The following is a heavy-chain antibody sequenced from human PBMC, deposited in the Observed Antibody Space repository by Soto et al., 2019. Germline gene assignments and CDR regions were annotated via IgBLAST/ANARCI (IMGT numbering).Heavy chain of an antibody. J-gene: IGHJ4*02. CDR3: AREDSIIIPAVSDF. CDR2: VYHTGRT. Sequence: SETLSLTCTVSGGSFKSGSYSWSWLRQPPGKGLEWIGYVYHTGRTSYNPSLKSRVSISMDTSKNQFSLNLDSVTAADTAVYFCAREDSIIIPAVSDFWGQGTLVTVSS. V-gene: IGHV4-61*01. D-gene: IGHD2-2*01. CDR1: GGSFKSGSYS.